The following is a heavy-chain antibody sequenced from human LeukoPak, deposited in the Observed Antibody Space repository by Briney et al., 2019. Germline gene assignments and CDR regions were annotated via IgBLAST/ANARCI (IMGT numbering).Heavy chain of an antibody. D-gene: IGHD6-19*01. CDR2: INPNSGGT. J-gene: IGHJ4*02. Sequence: ASVKVSCKASGYTLTGYYMHWVRQAPGQGLERMGWINPNSGGTNYAQKFQGRVTMTRDTSISTAYMELSRLRSDDAAVYYCARSLCMVAGPFDHWGQGTLVTVSS. CDR3: ARSLCMVAGPFDH. V-gene: IGHV1-2*02. CDR1: GYTLTGYY.